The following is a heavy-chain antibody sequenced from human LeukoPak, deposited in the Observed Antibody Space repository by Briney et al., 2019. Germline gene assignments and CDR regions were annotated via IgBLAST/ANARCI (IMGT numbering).Heavy chain of an antibody. CDR3: ARQGSSWYNDGGVIAY. CDR1: GYTFTSYA. CDR2: INTNTGNP. D-gene: IGHD3-16*02. Sequence: ASVNVSCKASGYTFTSYAMNWVRQAPGQGLEWMGWINTNTGNPTYAQGFTGRFVFSLDTSVSTAYLQISSLKAEDTAVYYCARQGSSWYNDGGVIAYWGQGTLVTVSS. V-gene: IGHV7-4-1*02. J-gene: IGHJ4*02.